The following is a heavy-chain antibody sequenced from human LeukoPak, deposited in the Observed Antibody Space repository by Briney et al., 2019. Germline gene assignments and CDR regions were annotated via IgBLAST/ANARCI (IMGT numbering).Heavy chain of an antibody. V-gene: IGHV4-59*12. J-gene: IGHJ6*02. CDR1: GGSISSYY. CDR3: ARGPDPGKVGAAIHYYYGMDV. Sequence: PSETLSLTCTVSGGSISSYYWSWIRQPPGKGLEWIGYIYYSGSTYYNPSLKSRVTISVDTSKNQFSLKLSSVTAADTAVYYCARGPDPGKVGAAIHYYYGMDVWGQGTTVTVSS. CDR2: IYYSGST. D-gene: IGHD1-26*01.